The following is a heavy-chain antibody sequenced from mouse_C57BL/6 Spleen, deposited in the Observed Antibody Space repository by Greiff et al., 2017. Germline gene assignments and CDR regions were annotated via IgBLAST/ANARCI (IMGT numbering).Heavy chain of an antibody. Sequence: QVQLQQPGAELVKPGASVKLSCKASGYTFTSYWMHWVKQRPGRGLEWIGRIDPNSGGTKYNEKFKSKATLTVDKPSSTAYMQLSRLTSEDSAVYYCARSGGTTASFAYWGQGTLVTVSA. D-gene: IGHD1-1*01. V-gene: IGHV1-72*01. CDR2: IDPNSGGT. CDR1: GYTFTSYW. J-gene: IGHJ3*01. CDR3: ARSGGTTASFAY.